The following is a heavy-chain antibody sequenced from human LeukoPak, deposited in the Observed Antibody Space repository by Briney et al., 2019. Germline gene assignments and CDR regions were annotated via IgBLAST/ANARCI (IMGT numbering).Heavy chain of an antibody. V-gene: IGHV3-48*03. CDR3: ANDLGWIQLNLG. CDR2: ISSSDSTI. Sequence: GGSLRLSCAASGFTFSSYEMHWVRQAPGKGLEWVSYISSSDSTIYYADSVKGRFTISRDNAKNSLYLQMNSLRAEDTAVYYCANDLGWIQLNLGRGQGTLVTVSS. CDR1: GFTFSSYE. J-gene: IGHJ4*02. D-gene: IGHD5-18*01.